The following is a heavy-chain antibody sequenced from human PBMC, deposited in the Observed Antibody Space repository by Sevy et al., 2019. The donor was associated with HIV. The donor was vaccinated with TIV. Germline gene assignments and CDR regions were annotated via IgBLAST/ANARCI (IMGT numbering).Heavy chain of an antibody. CDR3: ARDETNTPIVLMTKVWNYFDY. D-gene: IGHD2-8*01. CDR1: GFTFSSYE. CDR2: ISSSGSTI. J-gene: IGHJ4*02. V-gene: IGHV3-48*03. Sequence: GGSLRLSCAASGFTFSSYEMNWVRQAPGKGLEWVSYISSSGSTIYYADSVKGRFTISRDNAKNSLYLQMNSLRAEDTAVYYCARDETNTPIVLMTKVWNYFDYWGQGTLVTVSS.